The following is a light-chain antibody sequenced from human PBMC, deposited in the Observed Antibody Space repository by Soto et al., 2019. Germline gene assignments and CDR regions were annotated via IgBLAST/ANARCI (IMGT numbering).Light chain of an antibody. Sequence: DIQMTQSPSSLSASVGDTVTITCRTSQTVSTYLNWYQQKPGKAPRLLIYATSSLLSGVPSTFSGSGSGTEFTLTINSLQPEDFATYYCQQSYSSPMTFGKGTRLEIK. V-gene: IGKV1-39*01. CDR1: QTVSTY. CDR3: QQSYSSPMT. J-gene: IGKJ5*01. CDR2: ATS.